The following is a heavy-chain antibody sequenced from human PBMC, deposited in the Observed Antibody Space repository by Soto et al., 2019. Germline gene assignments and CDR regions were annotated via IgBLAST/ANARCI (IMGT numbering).Heavy chain of an antibody. V-gene: IGHV3-30*03. CDR3: TGEFASGY. J-gene: IGHJ4*02. Sequence: QVQMAESGGGVGQPGRSLRLSCAASGFTFSRYGMHWVRQAPGKGLEWVAVISSDGSVKFYADSVKGRFTISRDNSQSTLYLQMNRLRVEDTAPYYCTGEFASGYWGQGTLVTVSS. D-gene: IGHD2-8*02. CDR2: ISSDGSVK. CDR1: GFTFSRYG.